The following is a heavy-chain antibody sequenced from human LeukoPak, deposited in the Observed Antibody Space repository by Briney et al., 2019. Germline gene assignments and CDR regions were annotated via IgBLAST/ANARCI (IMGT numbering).Heavy chain of an antibody. D-gene: IGHD2-15*01. V-gene: IGHV4-39*01. Sequence: PSETLSLPCTVSGGSISSSSYYWRWLRQPPGKGLEWIGRIFYSGSSYYNPSRKRRVTVPVDTSNNQFPLKLASVSAADTAIYYCSRHQCSGGRCKSLDWFDPWGQGMLVTVSS. CDR3: SRHQCSGGRCKSLDWFDP. CDR1: GGSISSSSYY. CDR2: IFYSGSS. J-gene: IGHJ5*02.